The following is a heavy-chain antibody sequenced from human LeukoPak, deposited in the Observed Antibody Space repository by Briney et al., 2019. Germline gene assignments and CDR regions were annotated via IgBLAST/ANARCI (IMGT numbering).Heavy chain of an antibody. J-gene: IGHJ3*02. CDR1: GYTFTGYY. CDR3: ARSVEMANEDAFDI. V-gene: IGHV1-2*06. CDR2: INPNSGGT. D-gene: IGHD5-24*01. Sequence: ASVKVSCKASGYTFTGYYMHWVPQAPGQGLEWMGRINPNSGGTNYAQKFQGRVTMTRDTSISTAYMEQSRLRSDDTAVYYCARSVEMANEDAFDIWGQGTMVTVSS.